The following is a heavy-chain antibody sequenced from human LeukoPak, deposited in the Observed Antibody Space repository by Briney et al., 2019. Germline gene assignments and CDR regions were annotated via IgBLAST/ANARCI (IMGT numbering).Heavy chain of an antibody. CDR1: GGSISSGSDY. Sequence: PSETLSLTCTVSGGSISSGSDYWSWIRQPAGKGLEWIGRIYTSGSTNYNPSLKRRVTISVDTSKNQFSLKLSSVTAADTAVYYCALDFDYWGQGTLVTVSS. CDR3: ALDFDY. J-gene: IGHJ4*02. CDR2: IYTSGST. V-gene: IGHV4-61*02.